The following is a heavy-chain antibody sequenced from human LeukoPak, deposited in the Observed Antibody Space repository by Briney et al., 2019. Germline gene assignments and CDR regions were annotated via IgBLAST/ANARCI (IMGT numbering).Heavy chain of an antibody. V-gene: IGHV4-38-2*02. CDR2: IYHSGST. CDR1: GGSISSGYY. J-gene: IGHJ4*02. Sequence: RPSETLSLTCTVSGGSISSGYYCGWIRQPPGKGLEWIGNIYHSGSTYYNPSLKSRVTISVDTSKNEFSLKLSSVTAADTAVYYCARHRTSSGYYSYFDYWGQGTLVTVSS. D-gene: IGHD3-22*01. CDR3: ARHRTSSGYYSYFDY.